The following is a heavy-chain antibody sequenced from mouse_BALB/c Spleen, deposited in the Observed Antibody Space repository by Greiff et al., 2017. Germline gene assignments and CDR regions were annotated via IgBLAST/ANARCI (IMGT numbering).Heavy chain of an antibody. Sequence: DVMLVESGGGLVKPGGSLKPSCAASGFTFSSYAMSWVRQSPEKRLEWVAEISSGGSYTYYPDTVTGRFTISRDNAKNTLYLEMSSLRSEDTAMYYCARIYGNYSGYYYAMDYWGQGTSVTVSS. V-gene: IGHV5-9-4*01. J-gene: IGHJ4*01. CDR2: ISSGGSYT. CDR3: ARIYGNYSGYYYAMDY. D-gene: IGHD2-1*01. CDR1: GFTFSSYA.